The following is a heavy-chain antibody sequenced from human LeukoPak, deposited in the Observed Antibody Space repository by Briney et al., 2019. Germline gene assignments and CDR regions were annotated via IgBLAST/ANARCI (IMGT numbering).Heavy chain of an antibody. Sequence: GGSLRLSCAASGFTFSSYSMNWVRQAPGKGLEWVSSISSSSSYIYYADSVKGRFTISRDNAKNSLYLQMNSLRAEDTAVYYCARDARYGFGVALYWGQGTLVTVSS. CDR2: ISSSSSYI. V-gene: IGHV3-21*01. J-gene: IGHJ4*02. CDR1: GFTFSSYS. CDR3: ARDARYGFGVALY. D-gene: IGHD3-3*01.